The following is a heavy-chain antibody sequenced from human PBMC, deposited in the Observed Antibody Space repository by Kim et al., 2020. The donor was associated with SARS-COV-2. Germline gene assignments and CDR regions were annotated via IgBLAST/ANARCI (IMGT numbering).Heavy chain of an antibody. J-gene: IGHJ6*02. Sequence: YYADSVKGRFTISRDNSKNTLYLQMNSLRAEDTAVYYCARGVTIFGVADFWGQGTTVTVSS. V-gene: IGHV3-33*01. D-gene: IGHD3-3*01. CDR3: ARGVTIFGVADF.